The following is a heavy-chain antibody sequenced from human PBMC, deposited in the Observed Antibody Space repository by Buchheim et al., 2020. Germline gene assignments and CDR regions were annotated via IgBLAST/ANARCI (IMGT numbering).Heavy chain of an antibody. V-gene: IGHV3-30*18. CDR1: GFTFSSYG. Sequence: QVQLVESGGGVVQPGRSLRLSCAASGFTFSSYGMHWVRQAPGKGLEWVAVISYDGSNKYYADSVKGRFTISRDNSKNTLYLQMNSLRAEATAVYYCAKDGVGPHDAFDIWGQGT. CDR3: AKDGVGPHDAFDI. CDR2: ISYDGSNK. J-gene: IGHJ3*02.